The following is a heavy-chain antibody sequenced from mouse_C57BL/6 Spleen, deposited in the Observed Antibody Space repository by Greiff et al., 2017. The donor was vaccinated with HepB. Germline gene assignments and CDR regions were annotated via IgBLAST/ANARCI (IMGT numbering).Heavy chain of an antibody. CDR2: IDPSDSYT. D-gene: IGHD1-1*01. Sequence: QVQLQQPGAELVMPGASVKLSCKASGYTFTSYWMHWVKQRPGQGLEWIGEIDPSDSYTNYNQKFKGKSTLTVDKSSSTAYMQLSSLTSEDSAVYYCARPHYYGSSYEYYAMDYWGQGTSVTVSS. CDR3: ARPHYYGSSYEYYAMDY. CDR1: GYTFTSYW. V-gene: IGHV1-69*01. J-gene: IGHJ4*01.